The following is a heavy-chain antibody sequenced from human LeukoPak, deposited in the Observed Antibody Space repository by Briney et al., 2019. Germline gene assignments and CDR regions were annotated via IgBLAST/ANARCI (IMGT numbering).Heavy chain of an antibody. CDR2: INHSGST. CDR1: GGSISSSNW. J-gene: IGHJ3*02. Sequence: SGTLSLTCAVSGGSISSSNWWSWVRQPPGKGLEWIGEINHSGSTNYNPSLKSRVTISVDTSKNQFSLKLSSVTAADTAVYYCARHKPIVVVPAARNGEWFRAKSFDIWGQGTMVTVSS. V-gene: IGHV4-4*02. D-gene: IGHD2-2*01. CDR3: ARHKPIVVVPAARNGEWFRAKSFDI.